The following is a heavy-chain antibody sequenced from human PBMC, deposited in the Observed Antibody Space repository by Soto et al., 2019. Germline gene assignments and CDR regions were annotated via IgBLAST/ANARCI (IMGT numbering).Heavy chain of an antibody. D-gene: IGHD6-19*01. CDR1: GYTFASYY. CDR2: INPSGGST. Sequence: ASVKVSCKASGYTFASYYMHWVRQAPGQGLEWMGIINPSGGSTSYAQKFQGRVTMTRDTSTSTVYMELSSLRSEDTAVYYCAIYSSGWTGFDYWGQGPLVTVSS. V-gene: IGHV1-46*01. J-gene: IGHJ4*02. CDR3: AIYSSGWTGFDY.